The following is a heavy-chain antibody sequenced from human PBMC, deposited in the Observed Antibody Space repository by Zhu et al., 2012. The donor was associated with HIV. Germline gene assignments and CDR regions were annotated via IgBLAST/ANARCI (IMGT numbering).Heavy chain of an antibody. CDR2: IYYTGSS. CDR1: GGPINSGSYY. CDR3: ARPDPMVRDFDY. Sequence: QVQLQESGPGLVKPSETLSLTCTVSGGPINSGSYYWAWIRQPPGKGLEWIGSIYYTGSSYYKPSLESRATISIDTSNNQFSLKLSSVTAADTAVYYCARPDPMVRDFDYVGPGNFGSVSS. J-gene: IGHJ4*02. D-gene: IGHD3-10*01. V-gene: IGHV4-39*07.